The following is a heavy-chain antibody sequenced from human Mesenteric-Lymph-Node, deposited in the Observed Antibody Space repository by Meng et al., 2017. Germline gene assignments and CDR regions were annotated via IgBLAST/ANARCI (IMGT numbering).Heavy chain of an antibody. CDR1: GFTFRSYA. J-gene: IGHJ4*02. CDR3: AKPYDYGDLYYFDY. V-gene: IGHV3-23*01. D-gene: IGHD4-17*01. Sequence: EVQLLESGGGLVQPGGSLRLSCAASGFTFRSYAMSWVRQAPGKGLEWVSAISGSSGSTYYADSVKGRFTISRDNSKNTLYLQMNSLRAEDTAVYYCAKPYDYGDLYYFDYWGQGTLVTVSS. CDR2: ISGSSGST.